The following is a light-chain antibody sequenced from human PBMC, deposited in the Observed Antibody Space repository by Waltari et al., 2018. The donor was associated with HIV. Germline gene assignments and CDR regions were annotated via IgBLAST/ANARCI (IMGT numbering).Light chain of an antibody. Sequence: SYELTQPPSVSVSPGQTARITCSGDALPQPYAYWYQPKPGPAPVLVIYKDSERPSGIPERFSGSSSGTTVTLTISGVQAEDEADYYCQSADSSGTYVFGGGTKLTVL. CDR2: KDS. CDR3: QSADSSGTYV. CDR1: ALPQPY. J-gene: IGLJ2*01. V-gene: IGLV3-25*03.